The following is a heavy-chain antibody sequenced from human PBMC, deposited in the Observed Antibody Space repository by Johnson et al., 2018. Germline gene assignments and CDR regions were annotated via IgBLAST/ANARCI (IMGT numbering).Heavy chain of an antibody. D-gene: IGHD3-3*01. CDR1: GGSFSGYY. V-gene: IGHV3-20*04. CDR2: INWNGGST. Sequence: VQLQQWGAGLLKPSETLSLTCAVYGGSFSGYYWSWIRQPPGKGLEWVSGINWNGGSTGYADSVKGRFTIPRDNAKNSLYLQMNSLRAEDTAWYYCARVGTYDFWSGPTHYYYYYMDVWGKGTTVTVSS. J-gene: IGHJ6*03. CDR3: ARVGTYDFWSGPTHYYYYYMDV.